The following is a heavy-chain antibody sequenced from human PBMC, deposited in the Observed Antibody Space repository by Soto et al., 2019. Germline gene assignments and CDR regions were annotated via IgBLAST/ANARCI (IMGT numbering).Heavy chain of an antibody. CDR1: GFTFSSYA. V-gene: IGHV3-23*01. J-gene: IGHJ6*02. Sequence: PGGSLRLSCAASGFTFSSYAMSWVRQAPGKGLEWVSAISGSGGSTYYADSVKGRFTISRDNSKNTLYLQMNSLRAEDTAVYYCAKDSPRGYSYDYYYYYGMDVWGQGTTVTVSS. CDR3: AKDSPRGYSYDYYYYYGMDV. D-gene: IGHD5-18*01. CDR2: ISGSGGST.